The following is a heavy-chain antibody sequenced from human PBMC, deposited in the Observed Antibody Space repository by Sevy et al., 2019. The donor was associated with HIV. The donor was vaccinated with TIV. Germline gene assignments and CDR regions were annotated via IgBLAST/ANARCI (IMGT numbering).Heavy chain of an antibody. CDR3: ARRRGRRIDY. V-gene: IGHV4-39*01. Sequence: SETLSLTCTVSGGSISSSSYYWGWIRQPPGKGLEWIGSIYYSGSTYYHPSLKSRVTISVDTSKNQFSLKLSSVTAADTAVYYCARRRGRRIDYWGQGTLVTVSS. CDR2: IYYSGST. CDR1: GGSISSSSYY. D-gene: IGHD3-10*01. J-gene: IGHJ4*02.